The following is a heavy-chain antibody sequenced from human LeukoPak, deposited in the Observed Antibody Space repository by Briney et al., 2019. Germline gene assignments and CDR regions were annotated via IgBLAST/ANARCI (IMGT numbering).Heavy chain of an antibody. D-gene: IGHD3-10*01. J-gene: IGHJ4*02. CDR3: AARREYGY. CDR2: IYYSGST. V-gene: IGHV4-39*07. Sequence: SETLSLTCTVSGGSISSSSYYWGWIRQPPGNGLEWIGSIYYSGSTYYNPSLKSRVTISVDTSKNQFSLKLSSVTAADTAVYYCAARREYGYWGQGTLVTVSS. CDR1: GGSISSSSYY.